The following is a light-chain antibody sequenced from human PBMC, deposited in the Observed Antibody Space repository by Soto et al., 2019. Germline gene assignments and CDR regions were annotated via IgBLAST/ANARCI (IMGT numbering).Light chain of an antibody. CDR1: QSIGDF. CDR3: QQRSDWPT. J-gene: IGKJ2*01. V-gene: IGKV3-11*01. CDR2: DKS. Sequence: EIVLTQSPATLSLSPGERATLSCRASQSIGDFLAWYQQKPGQAPRLLIYDKSNRTTGIPARVSGSGSGTDFTPTISRLETEDSSVYYGQQRSDWPTFGQGTKLAIK.